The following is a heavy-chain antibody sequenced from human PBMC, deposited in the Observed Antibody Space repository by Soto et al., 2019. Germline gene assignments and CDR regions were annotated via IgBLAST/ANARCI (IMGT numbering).Heavy chain of an antibody. CDR1: GGTFSSYA. CDR2: IIPIFGTA. D-gene: IGHD2-21*01. CDR3: ARDGLSDGYNLPYYYYGMDV. V-gene: IGHV1-69*13. J-gene: IGHJ6*02. Sequence: SVKVSCKASGGTFSSYAISWVREAPGQGLELMGGIIPIFGTANYAQKFQGRVTITADESTSTAYMELSSLRSEDTAVYYCARDGLSDGYNLPYYYYGMDVWGQGTTVTVSS.